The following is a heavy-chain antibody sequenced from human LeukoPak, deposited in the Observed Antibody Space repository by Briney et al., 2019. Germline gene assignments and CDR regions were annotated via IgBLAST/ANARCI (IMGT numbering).Heavy chain of an antibody. CDR3: ARGGRIAVAGMWVY. Sequence: SETLSLTCTVSGGSISGYYWSRIRQPPGKGLEWIGYIFSSGITNYSPSLKSQVTMSLDTSKNQFSLRLSSVTAADTAVYYCARGGRIAVAGMWVYWGQGTLVTVSS. V-gene: IGHV4-59*01. CDR2: IFSSGIT. D-gene: IGHD6-19*01. J-gene: IGHJ4*02. CDR1: GGSISGYY.